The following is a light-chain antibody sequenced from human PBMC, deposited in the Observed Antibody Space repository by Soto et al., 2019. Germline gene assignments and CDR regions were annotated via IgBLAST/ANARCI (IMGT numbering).Light chain of an antibody. V-gene: IGKV1-5*01. J-gene: IGKJ2*02. CDR2: DTS. CDR3: QQYNDLCT. Sequence: DIQMTQSPSTLSVSVGDRVTITCRASQSISSWLAWYQQKPGKAPKLLIYDTSNLESGVPSMFSGSGSGTEFTLTISSLQPDDFATYYCQQYNDLCTFGQGTKLEIK. CDR1: QSISSW.